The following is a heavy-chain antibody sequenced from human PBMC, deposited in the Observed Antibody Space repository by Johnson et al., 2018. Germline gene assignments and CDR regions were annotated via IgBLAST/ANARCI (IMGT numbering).Heavy chain of an antibody. CDR1: GFTFSRYD. CDR2: ICKAGDT. J-gene: IGHJ3*02. CDR3: VRYPVDAGLSGAFDI. V-gene: IGHV3-13*01. Sequence: VRLGEGGGGLVEPGGSLGLSCAASGFTFSRYDMNWVRQTTGKGLEWVSAICKAGDTYYRGSVKGRFTISRENAKNSLYLQMTSLRAGETAVYSCVRYPVDAGLSGAFDIWGQVTMVTVSS. D-gene: IGHD7-27*01.